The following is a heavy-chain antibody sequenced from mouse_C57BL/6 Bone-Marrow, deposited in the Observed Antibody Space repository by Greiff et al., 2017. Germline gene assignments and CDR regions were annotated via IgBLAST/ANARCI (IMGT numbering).Heavy chain of an antibody. D-gene: IGHD1-1*01. V-gene: IGHV1-85*01. CDR1: GYTFTSYD. CDR2: IYPRDGST. J-gene: IGHJ1*03. CDR3: ARLEFDGSSGDWYFDV. Sequence: QVQLQQSGPELVKPGASVKLSCKASGYTFTSYDINWVKPRPGQGLEWIGWIYPRDGSTKFNEQFKGKATLTVDTSSSTAYMELHSLPSEDSSVYCCARLEFDGSSGDWYFDVWRTGTTVTVSS.